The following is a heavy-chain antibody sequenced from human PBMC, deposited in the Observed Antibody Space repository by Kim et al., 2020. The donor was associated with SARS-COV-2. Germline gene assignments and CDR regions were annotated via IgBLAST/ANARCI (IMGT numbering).Heavy chain of an antibody. Sequence: GGSLRLSCAASGFTFSSYNMNWVRHVPGKGLEWVSSITSSVSTNYADSVKGRVTISRDHDKPSLYLQMNSLGDEDSAVCYCARDAEYVTSWYAYWGQGTVVTVSS. V-gene: IGHV3-21*01. CDR3: ARDAEYVTSWYAY. J-gene: IGHJ4*02. CDR1: GFTFSSYN. CDR2: ITSSVST. D-gene: IGHD6-13*01.